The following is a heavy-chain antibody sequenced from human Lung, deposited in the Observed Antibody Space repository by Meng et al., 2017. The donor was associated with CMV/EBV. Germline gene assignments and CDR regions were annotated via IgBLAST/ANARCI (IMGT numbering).Heavy chain of an antibody. D-gene: IGHD1-26*01. CDR2: IHPSDSET. V-gene: IGHV5-51*01. J-gene: IGHJ4*02. CDR1: GYSFSTYW. Sequence: EPLKISCKGSGYSFSTYWIAWVRQMPGKGLEWMGVIHPSDSETTYSPSFKDQVTISADKSISTVYLHWSYLKASDTGMYYCASGAGDYWGQGTLVTVSS. CDR3: ASGAGDY.